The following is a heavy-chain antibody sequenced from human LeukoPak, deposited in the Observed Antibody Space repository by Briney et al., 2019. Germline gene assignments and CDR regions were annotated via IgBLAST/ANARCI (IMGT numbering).Heavy chain of an antibody. CDR3: ARGPRSYYYDSSGYEPDAFDI. J-gene: IGHJ3*02. V-gene: IGHV3-21*04. D-gene: IGHD3-22*01. CDR2: ISSSSSYI. CDR1: GSTFSSYS. Sequence: GGSLRLSCAASGSTFSSYSMNWVRQAPGKGLEWVSSISSSSSYIYYADSVKGRFTISRDNAKNSLYLQMNSLRAEDTAVYYCARGPRSYYYDSSGYEPDAFDIWGQGTMVTVSS.